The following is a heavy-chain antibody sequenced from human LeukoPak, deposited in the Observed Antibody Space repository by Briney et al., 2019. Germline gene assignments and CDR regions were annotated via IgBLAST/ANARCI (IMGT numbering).Heavy chain of an antibody. V-gene: IGHV3-9*03. J-gene: IGHJ3*02. Sequence: GRSLRLSCAASGFTFDDYAMHWVRQAPGKGLEWVSGISWNSGSIGYADSVKGRFTISRDNAKNSLYLQMNSLRAEDMALYYCAKDARIFGVVTSAKDFDIWGQGTMVTVSS. CDR2: ISWNSGSI. CDR3: AKDARIFGVVTSAKDFDI. CDR1: GFTFDDYA. D-gene: IGHD3-3*02.